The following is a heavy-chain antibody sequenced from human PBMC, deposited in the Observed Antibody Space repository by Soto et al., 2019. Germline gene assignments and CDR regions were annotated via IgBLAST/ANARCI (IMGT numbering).Heavy chain of an antibody. D-gene: IGHD3-3*01. Sequence: TLSLTCTVSGGSISSSSYYWGWIRQPPGKGLEWIGSIYYSGSTYYNPSLKSRVTISVDTSKNQFSLKLSSVTAADTAVYYCARRYYDFWSGFFDYWGQGTLVTVSS. CDR3: ARRYYDFWSGFFDY. V-gene: IGHV4-39*01. J-gene: IGHJ4*02. CDR2: IYYSGST. CDR1: GGSISSSSYY.